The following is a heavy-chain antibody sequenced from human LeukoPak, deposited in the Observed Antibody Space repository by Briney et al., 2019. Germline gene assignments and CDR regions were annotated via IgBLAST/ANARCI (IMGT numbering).Heavy chain of an antibody. D-gene: IGHD6-19*01. CDR1: GFTFSSYG. V-gene: IGHV3-33*01. CDR3: ARDPAGQWLDGDY. CDR2: IWYDGSNK. J-gene: IGHJ4*02. Sequence: PGGSLRLSCAASGFTFSSYGMHWVRQAPGKGLEWVAVIWYDGSNKYYADSVKGRFTISRDNSKNTLYLQMNSLRAEDTAVYYCARDPAGQWLDGDYWGQGTLVTVSS.